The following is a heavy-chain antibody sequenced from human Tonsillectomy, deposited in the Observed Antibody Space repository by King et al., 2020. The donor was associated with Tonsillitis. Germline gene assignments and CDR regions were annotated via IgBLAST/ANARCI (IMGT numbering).Heavy chain of an antibody. V-gene: IGHV3-21*01. D-gene: IGHD3-22*01. J-gene: IGHJ4*02. Sequence: VQLVESGGGLVKPGGSLRLSCGASGFSFSSYSMNWVRQAPGKGLELLSSISGSGSFTYYADSVKGRFTVSRDNANNALYLHMNSLRDDDTAVYYCAREIIGITMIVVVPLDYWGQGALVTVSS. CDR2: ISGSGSFT. CDR3: AREIIGITMIVVVPLDY. CDR1: GFSFSSYS.